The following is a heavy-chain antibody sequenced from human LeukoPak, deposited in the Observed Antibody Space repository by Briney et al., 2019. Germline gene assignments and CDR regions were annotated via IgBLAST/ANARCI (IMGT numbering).Heavy chain of an antibody. J-gene: IGHJ4*02. V-gene: IGHV1-69*05. CDR1: GGTFSSYA. CDR2: IIPIFGTA. D-gene: IGHD2/OR15-2a*01. CDR3: AGDCKHGDYFDY. Sequence: SVKVSCKASGGTFSSYAISWVRQAPGQGLEWMGGIIPIFGTANYAQKFQGRVTITTDESTSTAYMELSSLRSEDTAVYYCAGDCKHGDYFDYWGQGTLVTVSS.